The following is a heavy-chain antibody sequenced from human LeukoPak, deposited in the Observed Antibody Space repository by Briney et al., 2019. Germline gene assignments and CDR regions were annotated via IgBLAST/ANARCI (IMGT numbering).Heavy chain of an antibody. V-gene: IGHV3-7*05. J-gene: IGHJ4*02. Sequence: GGSLRLSCAASGFTFSSYWMIWVRQAPGKGLEWVANIQQDGSEEYYVDSVKGRFTISRDNAKNSLYLQMNSLRAEDTAVYYCARNPPRYFNWGQGTLVTVSS. D-gene: IGHD1-26*01. CDR1: GFTFSSYW. CDR3: ARNPPRYFN. CDR2: IQQDGSEE.